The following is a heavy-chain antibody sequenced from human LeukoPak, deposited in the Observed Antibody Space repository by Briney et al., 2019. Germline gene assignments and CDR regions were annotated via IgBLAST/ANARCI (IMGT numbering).Heavy chain of an antibody. D-gene: IGHD5/OR15-5a*01. CDR2: IYYSGST. J-gene: IGHJ6*03. V-gene: IGHV4-30-4*07. CDR3: ARQKGEGLPTHYYYMDV. CDR1: GGSISSGSYY. Sequence: SETLSLTCTVSGGSISSGSYYWSWIRQPPGKGLEWIGYIYYSGSTYYNPSLKSRVTISVDTSKNQFSLKLSSVTAADTAVYYCARQKGEGLPTHYYYMDVWGKGTTVTVSS.